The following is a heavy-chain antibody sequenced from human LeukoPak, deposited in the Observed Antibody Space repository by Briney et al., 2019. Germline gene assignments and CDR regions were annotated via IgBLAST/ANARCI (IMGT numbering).Heavy chain of an antibody. D-gene: IGHD3-9*01. J-gene: IGHJ5*02. CDR1: GYTFTSYA. Sequence: ASVKVSCKASGYTFTSYAMNWVRQAPGQGLEWMGWINTNTGNPTYAQGFTGRFVFSLDTSVSTAYLQISSLKAEDTAVYNCARGDILTGYYLNWFDPWGQGTLVTVSS. V-gene: IGHV7-4-1*02. CDR2: INTNTGNP. CDR3: ARGDILTGYYLNWFDP.